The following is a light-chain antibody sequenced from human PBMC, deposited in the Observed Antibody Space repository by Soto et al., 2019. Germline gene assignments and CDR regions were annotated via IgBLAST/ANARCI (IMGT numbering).Light chain of an antibody. CDR2: VAS. Sequence: EVVKTKFPATLSVTPGERATLSCRASQSVSSYLAWYQQKPGQPPRLLIYVASTRAAGIPARFSGSGSGTEFTLTISSLQSEDFAVYYCQQYNDWPPRFGQGTKVEIK. V-gene: IGKV3-15*01. CDR1: QSVSSY. CDR3: QQYNDWPPR. J-gene: IGKJ1*01.